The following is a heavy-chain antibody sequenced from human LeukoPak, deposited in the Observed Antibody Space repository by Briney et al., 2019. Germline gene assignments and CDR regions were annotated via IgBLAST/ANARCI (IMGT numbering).Heavy chain of an antibody. CDR2: ISGSGGST. V-gene: IGHV3-23*01. CDR1: GFTFSSYA. CDR3: TTRRYSSGWWDFDY. D-gene: IGHD6-19*01. J-gene: IGHJ4*02. Sequence: GGSLRLSCAASGFTFSSYAMSWVRQAPGKGLEWVSAISGSGGSTYYADSVKGRFTISRDNSKNTLYLQMNSLKTEDTAVYYCTTRRYSSGWWDFDYWGQGTLVTVSS.